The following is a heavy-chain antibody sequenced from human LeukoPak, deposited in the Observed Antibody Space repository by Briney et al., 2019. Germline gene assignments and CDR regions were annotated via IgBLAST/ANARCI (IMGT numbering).Heavy chain of an antibody. V-gene: IGHV3-66*01. CDR3: ARDLTGDAYFDY. Sequence: GGSLRLSCAASGFTVSSNYMTWVRQAPGKGLEWVSIIYSGGSTYYADSVKGRFAISRDNSKNTLYLQMNSLRAEDTAVFYCARDLTGDAYFDYWGQGTLVTVSS. CDR1: GFTVSSNY. CDR2: IYSGGST. D-gene: IGHD7-27*01. J-gene: IGHJ4*02.